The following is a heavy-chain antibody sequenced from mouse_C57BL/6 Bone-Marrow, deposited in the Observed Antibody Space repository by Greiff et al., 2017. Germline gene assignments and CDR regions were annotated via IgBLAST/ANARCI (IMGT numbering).Heavy chain of an antibody. D-gene: IGHD1-1*01. J-gene: IGHJ3*01. CDR2: IWSGGST. Sequence: VQLVESGPGLVQPSQSLSITCTVSGFSLTSYGVHWVRQSPGKGLEWLGVIWSGGSTDYNAAFISRLSISKDTSKSQVFFKMNSLQADDTAIYYCARYYYGSSLSWFAYWGQGTLVTVSA. CDR3: ARYYYGSSLSWFAY. V-gene: IGHV2-2*01. CDR1: GFSLTSYG.